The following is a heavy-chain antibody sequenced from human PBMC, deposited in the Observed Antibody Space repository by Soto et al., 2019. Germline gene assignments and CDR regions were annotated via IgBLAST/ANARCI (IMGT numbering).Heavy chain of an antibody. CDR2: IFSSGST. J-gene: IGHJ4*02. CDR3: AREGSYSAYNFAHGIQLWSFDF. D-gene: IGHD5-12*01. Sequence: PSETLSLTSTVSGGSIHTFYWSWVRQPSGKGLEWIGRIFSSGSTSFNPSLESRVAMSVDTSKNHFSLNLSSVTAADMAVYYCAREGSYSAYNFAHGIQLWSFDFWGQGALVTVSS. V-gene: IGHV4-4*07. CDR1: GGSIHTFY.